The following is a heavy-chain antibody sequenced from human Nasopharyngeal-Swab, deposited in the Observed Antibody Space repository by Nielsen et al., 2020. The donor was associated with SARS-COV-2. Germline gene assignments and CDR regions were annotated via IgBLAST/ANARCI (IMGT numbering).Heavy chain of an antibody. Sequence: SETLSLTCTVSGGSISSSSYYWGWISQPPGKGLAWIGSIYYSGSTYYNPSLKSRVTISVDTSKNQVSLKLSSVTAADTSVYYCASFSFVVVIIGVLGSYFDYWGQGTLVTVSS. D-gene: IGHD3-3*01. J-gene: IGHJ4*02. CDR2: IYYSGST. V-gene: IGHV4-39*01. CDR3: ASFSFVVVIIGVLGSYFDY. CDR1: GGSISSSSYY.